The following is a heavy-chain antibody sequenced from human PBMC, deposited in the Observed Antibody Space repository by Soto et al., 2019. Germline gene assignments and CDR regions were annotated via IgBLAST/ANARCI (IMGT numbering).Heavy chain of an antibody. J-gene: IGHJ4*02. V-gene: IGHV4-31*03. Sequence: SETRSRTCTVSGGSISSGVYYWIWIRQHPGKGLEWIGYIYYSGSTYYNPSLKSRVTISVDTSKNQFSLKLTSVTAADTAVYYCARVRGGGPFDDWGQGTLVTVSS. D-gene: IGHD1-26*01. CDR3: ARVRGGGPFDD. CDR1: GGSISSGVYY. CDR2: IYYSGST.